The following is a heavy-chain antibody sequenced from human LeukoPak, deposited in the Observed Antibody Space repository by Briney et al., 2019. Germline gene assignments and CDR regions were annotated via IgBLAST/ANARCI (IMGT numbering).Heavy chain of an antibody. CDR1: GASLSTNNW. J-gene: IGHJ4*02. Sequence: ETLSLTCVVSGASLSTNNWWTWFRRAPGKGLEWVGVIKSKTDGGTTDYAAPVKGRFSISRDDSKNTLYLQLNSLKTEDTAVYYCTTDHHFMITFGGVIVIPTGMGGYWGQGTLVTVSS. V-gene: IGHV3-15*01. CDR3: TTDHHFMITFGGVIVIPTGMGGY. CDR2: IKSKTDGGTT. D-gene: IGHD3-16*02.